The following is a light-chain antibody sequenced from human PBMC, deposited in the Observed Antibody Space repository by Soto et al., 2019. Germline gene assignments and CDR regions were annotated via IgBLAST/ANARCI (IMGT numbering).Light chain of an antibody. Sequence: DIQMTQSPSSLSASVGDRVTITCRSSQSTRSYLDWYQQKPGKAPKLLIYAASSLQSGVPSSFSGSGSGTDFTLTIRSLKPEDFATDYCQQSYSTPRTFGQGTKVEIK. CDR3: QQSYSTPRT. V-gene: IGKV1-39*01. J-gene: IGKJ1*01. CDR1: QSTRSY. CDR2: AAS.